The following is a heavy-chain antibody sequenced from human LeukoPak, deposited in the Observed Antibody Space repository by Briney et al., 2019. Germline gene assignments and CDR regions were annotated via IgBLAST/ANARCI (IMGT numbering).Heavy chain of an antibody. Sequence: PGGSLRLSCAASGFTFSGYDMSWVRQAPGKALEWVSVVYSAGSTYYADSVKGRFTISRDNSKNTLYLQMNSLRAEDTAVYYCARHIPGYSSSLGYWGQGTLVTVSS. CDR2: VYSAGST. CDR1: GFTFSGYD. D-gene: IGHD6-13*01. J-gene: IGHJ4*02. CDR3: ARHIPGYSSSLGY. V-gene: IGHV3-66*04.